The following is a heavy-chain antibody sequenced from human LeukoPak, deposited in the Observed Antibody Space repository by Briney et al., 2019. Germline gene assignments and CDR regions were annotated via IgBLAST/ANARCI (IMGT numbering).Heavy chain of an antibody. V-gene: IGHV1-24*01. J-gene: IGHJ4*02. CDR2: FDPEDGET. Sequence: ASVKVSCKASGYTFTSYYMHWVRQAPGKGLEWMGGFDPEDGETIYAQKFQGRVTMTEDTSTDTAYMELSSLRSEDTAVYYCATAEDTAMVKYYFDYWGQGTLVTVSS. CDR1: GYTFTSYY. CDR3: ATAEDTAMVKYYFDY. D-gene: IGHD5-18*01.